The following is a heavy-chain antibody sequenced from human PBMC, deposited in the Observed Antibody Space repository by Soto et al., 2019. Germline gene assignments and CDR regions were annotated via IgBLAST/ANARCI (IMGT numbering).Heavy chain of an antibody. CDR1: GGSISSGDYY. V-gene: IGHV4-30-4*01. Sequence: SETLSLTCTVSGGSISSGDYYWSWIRQPPGKGLEWIGYIYYSGSTYYNTSLKSRVTISVDTSKNQFSLKLSSVTAADTAVYYCARVHDYINSGWFDPWGQGTLVTVSS. D-gene: IGHD4-17*01. CDR2: IYYSGST. CDR3: ARVHDYINSGWFDP. J-gene: IGHJ5*02.